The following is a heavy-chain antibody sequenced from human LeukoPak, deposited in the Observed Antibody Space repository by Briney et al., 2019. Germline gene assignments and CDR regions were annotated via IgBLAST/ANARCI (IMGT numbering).Heavy chain of an antibody. CDR2: IREDGGHT. CDR3: ARERIAVAGRLLDY. CDR1: GFTFTNHW. V-gene: IGHV3-7*01. J-gene: IGHJ4*02. Sequence: PGGSLRLSCVTSGFTFTNHWMSWVRQAPGKGLEWVANIREDGGHTNYVDSVKGRFTISRDNAKNSLYLQMNSLRAEDTAVYYCARERIAVAGRLLDYWGQGTLVTVSS. D-gene: IGHD6-19*01.